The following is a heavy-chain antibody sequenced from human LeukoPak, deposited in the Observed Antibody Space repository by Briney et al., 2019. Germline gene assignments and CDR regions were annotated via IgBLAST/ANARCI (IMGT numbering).Heavy chain of an antibody. D-gene: IGHD2-15*01. CDR1: GGSITSSSYY. CDR3: ARHRGYCSGSRCYSVWFDP. Sequence: SETLSLTCTVSGGSITSSSYYWGWIRQPRGKGLEWIGSMYYSGSPYYNPSLKSRITISEDTSKNQFSLKLSSVTAADTAVYYCARHRGYCSGSRCYSVWFDPWGQGTLVTVSS. CDR2: MYYSGSP. V-gene: IGHV4-39*01. J-gene: IGHJ5*02.